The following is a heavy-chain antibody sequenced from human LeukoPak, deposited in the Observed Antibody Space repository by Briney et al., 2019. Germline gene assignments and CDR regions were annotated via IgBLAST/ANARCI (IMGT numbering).Heavy chain of an antibody. CDR2: IYYSGST. CDR3: ARQNHFWFDP. D-gene: IGHD1-14*01. Sequence: PSETLSLTCTVSGGSISSSSYYWGWIRQPPGKGLEWIGSIYYSGSTYYNPSLKSRVTISVDTSKNQFSLKLSSVTAADTAVYFCARQNHFWFDPWGQGTLVTVSS. V-gene: IGHV4-39*01. CDR1: GGSISSSSYY. J-gene: IGHJ5*02.